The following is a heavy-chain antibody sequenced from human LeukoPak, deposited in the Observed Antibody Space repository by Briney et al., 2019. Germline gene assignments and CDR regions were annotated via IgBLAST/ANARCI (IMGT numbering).Heavy chain of an antibody. CDR2: IYHSGAT. V-gene: IGHV4-38-2*02. J-gene: IGHJ4*02. CDR1: DFSITNAYY. D-gene: IGHD6-19*01. Sequence: SETLSLTCSVSDFSITNAYYWGWIRQPPGRGLEYLGNIYHSGATYYNPSLKGRVTISVDTSRNHFSLKLSSVTAADTAFYYCARLITSGSYYFDFWGQGTLVTVSS. CDR3: ARLITSGSYYFDF.